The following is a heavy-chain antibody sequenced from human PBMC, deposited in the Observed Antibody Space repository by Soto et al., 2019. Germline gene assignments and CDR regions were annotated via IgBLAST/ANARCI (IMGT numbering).Heavy chain of an antibody. CDR2: INPNSGGT. Sequence: ASVKVSCKASGYTCTGYYMHWVRQAPGQGLEWMGWINPNSGGTNYAQKFQGWVTMTRDTSISTAYMELSRLRSDDTAVYYCARALRYCSGGSCYSNYYDSSGASDAFDIWGQGTMVTVSS. V-gene: IGHV1-2*04. J-gene: IGHJ3*02. D-gene: IGHD2-15*01. CDR3: ARALRYCSGGSCYSNYYDSSGASDAFDI. CDR1: GYTCTGYY.